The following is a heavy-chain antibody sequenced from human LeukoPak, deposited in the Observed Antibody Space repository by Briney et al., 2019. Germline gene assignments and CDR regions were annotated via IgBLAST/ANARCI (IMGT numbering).Heavy chain of an antibody. CDR1: GGSFSGYY. V-gene: IGHV4-34*01. CDR3: ARHETIENWFDP. Sequence: SETLSLTCAVYGGSFSGYYWSWIRQPPGKGLEWIGEINHSGSTNYNPSLKSRVTISVDTSKNQFSLKLSSVTAADTAVYYCARHETIENWFDPWGQGTLVTVSS. J-gene: IGHJ5*02. CDR2: INHSGST.